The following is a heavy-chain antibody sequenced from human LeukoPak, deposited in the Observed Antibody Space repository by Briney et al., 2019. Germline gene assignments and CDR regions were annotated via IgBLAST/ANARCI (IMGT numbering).Heavy chain of an antibody. CDR3: ARGAAARPAMGYMDV. Sequence: GRSLRLSCAASGFTFSSYGMHWVRQAPGKGLEWVAVIWYDGSNKYYADSVKGRFTISRDNSKNTLYLQMNSLRAEDTAVYYCARGAAARPAMGYMDVWGKGTTVTVSS. CDR1: GFTFSSYG. CDR2: IWYDGSNK. V-gene: IGHV3-33*01. J-gene: IGHJ6*03. D-gene: IGHD6-13*01.